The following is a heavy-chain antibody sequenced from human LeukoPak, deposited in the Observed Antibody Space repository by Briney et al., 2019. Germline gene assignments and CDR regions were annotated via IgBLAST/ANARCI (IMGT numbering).Heavy chain of an antibody. Sequence: PSETLSLTCTVSGGSISSHYWSWIRQPPGKGLEWIGYIYYSGSTNYNPSLKSRVTISVDTSKNQFSLKLSSVTAADTAVYYCARLGYYYDSSGYLPDYWGQGTLVTVSS. CDR2: IYYSGST. CDR3: ARLGYYYDSSGYLPDY. J-gene: IGHJ4*02. CDR1: GGSISSHY. D-gene: IGHD3-22*01. V-gene: IGHV4-59*08.